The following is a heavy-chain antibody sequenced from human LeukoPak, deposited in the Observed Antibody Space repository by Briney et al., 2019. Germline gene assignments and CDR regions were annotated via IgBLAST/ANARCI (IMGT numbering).Heavy chain of an antibody. Sequence: GGSLRLSCTTSGFSFGDYGMTWIRQAPGKGLEWVGLIKSKTYDETTEYAASVKGRFTISRDDSKGIAYVQMNSLKTEDTAVYYCTRVGSAYLIDYWGQGTLVTVSS. D-gene: IGHD3-16*01. J-gene: IGHJ4*02. CDR2: IKSKTYDETT. CDR3: TRVGSAYLIDY. CDR1: GFSFGDYG. V-gene: IGHV3-49*03.